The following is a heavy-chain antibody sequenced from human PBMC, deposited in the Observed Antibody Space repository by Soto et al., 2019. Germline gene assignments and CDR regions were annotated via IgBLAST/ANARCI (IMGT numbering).Heavy chain of an antibody. Sequence: SETLSLTCTVSGGSIRSGGYYWSWIRQHPGKGLEWVGYIYSSGSTHYSPSLKSRVTMSVDTSKNQFSLKLSSVTAADTAVYYCARVIDSSSWFWFDPWGQGTQVTVS. CDR1: GGSIRSGGYY. D-gene: IGHD6-13*01. CDR2: IYSSGST. V-gene: IGHV4-31*03. J-gene: IGHJ5*02. CDR3: ARVIDSSSWFWFDP.